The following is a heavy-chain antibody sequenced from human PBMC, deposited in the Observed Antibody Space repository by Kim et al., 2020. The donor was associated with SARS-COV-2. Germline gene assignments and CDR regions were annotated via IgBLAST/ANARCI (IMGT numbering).Heavy chain of an antibody. CDR2: INHSGST. CDR3: ARGRAYCGGDCYSGWFDP. D-gene: IGHD2-21*02. Sequence: SETLSLTCAVYGGSFSGYYWSWIRQPPGKGLEWIGEINHSGSTNYNPSLKSRVTISVDTSKNQFSLKLSSVTAADTAVYYCARGRAYCGGDCYSGWFDPWGQGTLVTVSS. J-gene: IGHJ5*02. V-gene: IGHV4-34*01. CDR1: GGSFSGYY.